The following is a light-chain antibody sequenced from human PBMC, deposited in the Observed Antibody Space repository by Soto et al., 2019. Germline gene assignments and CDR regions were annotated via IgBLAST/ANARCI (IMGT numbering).Light chain of an antibody. V-gene: IGKV4-1*01. J-gene: IGKJ2*01. CDR2: WAS. CDR1: QSVLYSSNNKNY. Sequence: DIVMTQSPDSLAVSLGERATINCKSSQSVLYSSNNKNYLAWYQQKPGQPPKLLIYWASTRESGVPDRFSGSGSGTDFTLTISSLQAEDVAVYDCQHYYSTLPYTFGQGTKLEIK. CDR3: QHYYSTLPYT.